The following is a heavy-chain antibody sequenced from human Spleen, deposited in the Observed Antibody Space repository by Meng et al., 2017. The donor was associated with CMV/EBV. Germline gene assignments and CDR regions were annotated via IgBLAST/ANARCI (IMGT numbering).Heavy chain of an antibody. J-gene: IGHJ6*02. D-gene: IGHD3-16*01. CDR3: AKDLGDTANYYYYGMDV. Sequence: GESLKISCAASGFTFSSYDMHWVRQTTGKGLEWVSTIGTAGDTYYPGSVKGRFTISRENAKNSLYLQMNSLRAGDTAVYYCAKDLGDTANYYYYGMDVWGQGTTVTVSS. CDR1: GFTFSSYD. V-gene: IGHV3-13*01. CDR2: IGTAGDT.